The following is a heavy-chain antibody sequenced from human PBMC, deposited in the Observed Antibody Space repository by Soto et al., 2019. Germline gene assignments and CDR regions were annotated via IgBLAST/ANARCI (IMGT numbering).Heavy chain of an antibody. D-gene: IGHD5-12*01. CDR2: IYYSGRT. Sequence: SETLSLTCTFSGGSISSYYWSWIRQPPGKGLEWIGYIYYSGRTNYNPSLKSRVTISVDTSKNQFSLKLSSVTAADTAVYYCARQVATNAFDIWGQGTMVTVSS. V-gene: IGHV4-59*01. CDR3: ARQVATNAFDI. CDR1: GGSISSYY. J-gene: IGHJ3*02.